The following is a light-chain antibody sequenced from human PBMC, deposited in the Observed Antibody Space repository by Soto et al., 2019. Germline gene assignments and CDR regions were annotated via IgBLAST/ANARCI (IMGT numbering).Light chain of an antibody. CDR3: QHYHIGRT. J-gene: IGKJ1*01. CDR1: QSVLYSSNNKNY. V-gene: IGKV4-1*01. Sequence: DFVLTQSPDSLGVSLGERATISCRSSQSVLYSSNNKNYLAWYQQKPGQPPKLLIYWASTRESGVPDRFSGSGSGTDFTLTISSMQAEDVAVYYFQHYHIGRTFGQGTKVEIQ. CDR2: WAS.